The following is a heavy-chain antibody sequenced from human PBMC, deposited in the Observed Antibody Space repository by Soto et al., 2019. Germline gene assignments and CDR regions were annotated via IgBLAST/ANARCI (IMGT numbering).Heavy chain of an antibody. V-gene: IGHV4-34*01. CDR1: GGSFSGYY. CDR3: ARHVDYYFDY. J-gene: IGHJ4*02. CDR2: INHSGST. D-gene: IGHD2-15*01. Sequence: SETLSLTCAVYGGSFSGYYWSWIRQPPGKGLEWIGGINHSGSTNYNPSLKSRVTISVDTSKNQFSLKLSSVTAADTAVYYCARHVDYYFDYWGQGTLVTVS.